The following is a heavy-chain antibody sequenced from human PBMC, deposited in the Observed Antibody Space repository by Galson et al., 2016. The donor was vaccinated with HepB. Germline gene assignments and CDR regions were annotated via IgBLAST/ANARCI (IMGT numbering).Heavy chain of an antibody. CDR3: ARDMESSIWPGWFDP. D-gene: IGHD6-13*01. Sequence: ETVSLTCTVSGGSINSYYWSWIRQSVGKGLEWIGRIYSSGNTNYNPYLKSRATMSVDRSKKQVYLEVSSVTAADTAVYYCARDMESSIWPGWFDPWGQGILVTVSS. V-gene: IGHV4-4*07. CDR1: GGSINSYY. CDR2: IYSSGNT. J-gene: IGHJ5*02.